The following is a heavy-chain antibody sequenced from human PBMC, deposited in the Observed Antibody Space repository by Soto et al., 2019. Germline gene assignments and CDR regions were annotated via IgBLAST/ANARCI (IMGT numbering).Heavy chain of an antibody. CDR2: INPSGGST. CDR3: ARDLSPNSSSWPEQNSFDY. J-gene: IGHJ4*02. V-gene: IGHV1-46*03. D-gene: IGHD6-13*01. CDR1: GYTFTSYY. Sequence: ASVKVSCKASGYTFTSYYMHWVRQAPGQGLEWMGIINPSGGSTSYAQKFQGRVTMTRDTSTSTVYMELSSLRSEDTAVYYCARDLSPNSSSWPEQNSFDYWGQGTLVTVSS.